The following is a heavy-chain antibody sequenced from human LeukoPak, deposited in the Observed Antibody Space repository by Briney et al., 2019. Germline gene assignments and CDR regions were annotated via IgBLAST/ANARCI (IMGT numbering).Heavy chain of an antibody. J-gene: IGHJ4*02. CDR3: ARDGSSGYYEYYFDY. Sequence: GASVKVSCKASGYTLTSHGISWVRQAPGQGLEWMGWISAYNGNTNYAQKLQGRVTMTTDTSTSTAYMELRSLRSDDTAVYYCARDGSSGYYEYYFDYWGQGTLVTVSS. D-gene: IGHD3-22*01. CDR2: ISAYNGNT. CDR1: GYTLTSHG. V-gene: IGHV1-18*01.